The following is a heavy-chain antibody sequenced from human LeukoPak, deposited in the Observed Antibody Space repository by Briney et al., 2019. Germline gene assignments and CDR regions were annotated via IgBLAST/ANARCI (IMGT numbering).Heavy chain of an antibody. CDR3: ARRGIAVAYDAFDI. V-gene: IGHV5-10-1*01. CDR2: IDPSDSYS. J-gene: IGHJ3*02. D-gene: IGHD6-19*01. CDR1: GYSFTNYG. Sequence: GESLKISCKGSGYSFTNYGISWVRQMPGKGLEWMGRIDPSDSYSNYGPSFQGHVTISADKSISTAYLQWSSLKASDTAMYYCARRGIAVAYDAFDIWGQGTMVTVSS.